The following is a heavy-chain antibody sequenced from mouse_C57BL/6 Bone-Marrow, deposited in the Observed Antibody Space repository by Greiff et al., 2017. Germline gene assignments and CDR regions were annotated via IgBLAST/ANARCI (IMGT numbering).Heavy chain of an antibody. V-gene: IGHV1-64*01. J-gene: IGHJ3*01. CDR2: IHPNSGST. CDR3: ARAGWFAY. CDR1: GYTFTSYW. Sequence: QVQLKQPGAELVKPGASLKLSCKASGYTFTSYWMHWVKQRPGQGLEWIGMIHPNSGSTYYNEKFKSKAILTVATSSRTAYMQLSSRASEDSAVYYCARAGWFAYWGQGTLVTVSA.